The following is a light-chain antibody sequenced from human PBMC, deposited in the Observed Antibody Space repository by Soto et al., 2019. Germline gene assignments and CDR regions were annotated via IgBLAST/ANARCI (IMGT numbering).Light chain of an antibody. Sequence: EIVLTQSPGTLSLSPVERATLSCRASLNVNSYLAWYQQKPGQAPRLLIYDASNRAAGIPARFSGSGSGTDFTLTISSLEPEDFAIYYCQQRQYWPPITFGQGTRLEIK. V-gene: IGKV3-11*01. CDR1: LNVNSY. J-gene: IGKJ5*01. CDR3: QQRQYWPPIT. CDR2: DAS.